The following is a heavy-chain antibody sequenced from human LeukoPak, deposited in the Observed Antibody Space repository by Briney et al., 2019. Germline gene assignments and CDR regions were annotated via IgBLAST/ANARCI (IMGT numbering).Heavy chain of an antibody. CDR3: ARESSSSGKYFDY. V-gene: IGHV3-74*01. J-gene: IGHJ4*02. Sequence: GGSLRLSCTASGFTFASYWMHWVRQAPGTGLVWVSRINSDGSGTNCADSVKGRFTISRDNAKNTLFLQMNSLRAEDTAVYYCARESSSSGKYFDYWGQGTLVTVSS. D-gene: IGHD6-6*01. CDR1: GFTFASYW. CDR2: INSDGSGT.